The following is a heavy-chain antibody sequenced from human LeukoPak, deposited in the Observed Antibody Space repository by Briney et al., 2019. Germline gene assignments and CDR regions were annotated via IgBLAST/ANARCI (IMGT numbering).Heavy chain of an antibody. D-gene: IGHD6-6*01. CDR1: GGSFSGYY. CDR3: AKRGSSLVYYFDY. CDR2: ISGSGGST. J-gene: IGHJ4*02. Sequence: ETLSLTCAVYGGSFSGYYWSWIRQPPGKGLEWVSAISGSGGSTYYADSVKGRFTISRDNSKNTLYLQMNSLRAEDTAVYYCAKRGSSLVYYFDYWGQGTLVTVSS. V-gene: IGHV3-23*01.